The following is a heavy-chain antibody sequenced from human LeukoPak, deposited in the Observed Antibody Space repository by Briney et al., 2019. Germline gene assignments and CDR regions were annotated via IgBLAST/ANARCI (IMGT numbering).Heavy chain of an antibody. J-gene: IGHJ3*02. Sequence: GRSLRLSCAASGFTFSSYWMHWVRQAPGKGLVWVSRINSDGSSTSYADSVKGRFTISRDNAKNTLYLQMNSLRAEDTAVYYCARVTSQYSYGSPHDAFDIWGQGTMVTVSS. CDR3: ARVTSQYSYGSPHDAFDI. D-gene: IGHD5-18*01. V-gene: IGHV3-74*01. CDR1: GFTFSSYW. CDR2: INSDGSST.